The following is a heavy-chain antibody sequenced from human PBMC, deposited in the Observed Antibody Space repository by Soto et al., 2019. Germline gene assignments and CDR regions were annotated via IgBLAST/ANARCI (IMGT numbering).Heavy chain of an antibody. D-gene: IGHD3-3*01. CDR1: GFSLTTRGVG. V-gene: IGHV2-5*02. CDR3: AHRVLRTVFGLVTTTAIYFDF. J-gene: IGHJ4*02. Sequence: QITLNESGPTVVRPTETLTLTCRFSGFSLTTRGVGVGWIRQYPGKAPEWLALIYWDDDKRYSASLKSRLTITKDTSKNQVVLTVSDLDPTDTATYYCAHRVLRTVFGLVTTTAIYFDFWGQGTPVAVSS. CDR2: IYWDDDK.